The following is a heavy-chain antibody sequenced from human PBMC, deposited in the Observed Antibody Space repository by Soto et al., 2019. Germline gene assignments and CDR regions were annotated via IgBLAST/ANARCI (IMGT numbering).Heavy chain of an antibody. J-gene: IGHJ6*02. D-gene: IGHD3-16*02. V-gene: IGHV3-21*01. Sequence: EVQLVESGGGLVKPGGSLRLSCAASGFTFSSYSMNWVRQAPGKGLEWVSSISSSSSYIYYADSVKGRFTISRDNAKNSLYLQMNRLRAEDTAVYYCARDKEMITFGGVIELGPLYYYYGMDVWGQGTTVTVSS. CDR3: ARDKEMITFGGVIELGPLYYYYGMDV. CDR1: GFTFSSYS. CDR2: ISSSSSYI.